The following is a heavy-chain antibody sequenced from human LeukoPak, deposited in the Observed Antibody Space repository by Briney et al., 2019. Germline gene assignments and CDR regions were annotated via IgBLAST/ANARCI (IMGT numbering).Heavy chain of an antibody. CDR3: AKPTPMSGSYNVFDI. D-gene: IGHD1-26*01. CDR1: GFTFSSYA. Sequence: PGGSLRLSCAASGFTFSSYAMSWVRQAPGKGLEWVSAISGSGVNTYYADSVKGRFTISRDNSKSTLNLQMSTLRAEDTAVYYCAKPTPMSGSYNVFDIWGQGAMVTVSS. J-gene: IGHJ3*02. V-gene: IGHV3-23*01. CDR2: ISGSGVNT.